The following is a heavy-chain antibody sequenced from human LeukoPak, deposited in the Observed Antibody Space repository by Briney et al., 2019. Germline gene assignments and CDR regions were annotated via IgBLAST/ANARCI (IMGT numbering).Heavy chain of an antibody. CDR1: GDSVSSNSAT. Sequence: SQTLSLTCAISGDSVSSNSATWIWIRQSPLRGLEWLGRTYYRSKWYNDYAVSVESRITIDPDTSKNQFSLQLSSVTPEDTAVYYCARGGAGRTFDIWGQGTMVTVSS. CDR3: ARGGAGRTFDI. J-gene: IGHJ3*02. V-gene: IGHV6-1*01. CDR2: TYYRSKWYN. D-gene: IGHD1-26*01.